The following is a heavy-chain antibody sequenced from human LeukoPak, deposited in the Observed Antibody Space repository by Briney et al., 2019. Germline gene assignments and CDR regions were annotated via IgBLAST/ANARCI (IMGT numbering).Heavy chain of an antibody. D-gene: IGHD2-21*02. CDR3: ARVTSYCGGDCYPSDAFDI. CDR2: INPNSGDT. V-gene: IGHV1-2*02. Sequence: ASVKVSCKASGYTFTGYHMHWVRQAPGQGLEWMGWINPNSGDTNYAQKFQGRVTMTRDTSISTAYMELRRLRSDDTVVYYCARVTSYCGGDCYPSDAFDIWGQGTMVTVSS. CDR1: GYTFTGYH. J-gene: IGHJ3*02.